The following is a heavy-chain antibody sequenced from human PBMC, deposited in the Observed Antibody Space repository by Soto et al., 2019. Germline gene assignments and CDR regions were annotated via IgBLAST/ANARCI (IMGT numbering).Heavy chain of an antibody. V-gene: IGHV1-18*01. D-gene: IGHD1-1*01. CDR3: ARGRYGDY. J-gene: IGHJ4*02. CDR1: GYTFTSYG. CDR2: ISAHNGNT. Sequence: QVHLVQSGAEVKKPGASVKVSCKGSGYTFTSYGITWVRQAPGQGLEWMGWISAHNGNTDYAQKLQGRVTVTIDTSTSTAYVELRSLRSDDTAVYYCARGRYGDYWGQGALVTVSS.